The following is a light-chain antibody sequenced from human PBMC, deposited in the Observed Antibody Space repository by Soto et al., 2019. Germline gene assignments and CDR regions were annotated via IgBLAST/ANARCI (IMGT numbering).Light chain of an antibody. CDR3: LSFDSSLSVV. V-gene: IGLV1-40*01. Sequence: QSVLTQPPSVSGAPGQRVTISCTGSSSNIGAGYDVHWYQQLPGRAPKLLIYGNTNRPSGVPDLFSGSKSGTSASLAITGLQADDEADYYCLSFDSSLSVVFGGGTKLTVL. CDR1: SSNIGAGYD. J-gene: IGLJ2*01. CDR2: GNT.